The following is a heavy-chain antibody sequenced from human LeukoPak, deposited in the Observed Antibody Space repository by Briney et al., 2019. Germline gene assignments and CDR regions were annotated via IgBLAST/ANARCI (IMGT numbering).Heavy chain of an antibody. Sequence: GASVKVSCKASGGTFSSYAISWVRQAPGQGLEWMGGIIPIFGTANYAQKFQGRVTITADESTSTAYMELSSLRSEDTAVYYCARDENYYDSSGYCYLDWGQGTLVTVSS. V-gene: IGHV1-69*13. CDR1: GGTFSSYA. J-gene: IGHJ4*02. D-gene: IGHD3-22*01. CDR2: IIPIFGTA. CDR3: ARDENYYDSSGYCYLD.